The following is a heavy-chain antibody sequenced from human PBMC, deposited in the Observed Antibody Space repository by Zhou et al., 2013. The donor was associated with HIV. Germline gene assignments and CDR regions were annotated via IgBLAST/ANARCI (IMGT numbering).Heavy chain of an antibody. J-gene: IGHJ4*02. CDR2: IIPLLGLA. CDR3: ATAPKSSSVVPQ. CDR1: GGTFNNNT. V-gene: IGHV1-69*02. D-gene: IGHD2-21*01. Sequence: QVQLLQSGAEVKKPGSSVKISCKASGGTFNNNTFTWVRQAPGQGLEWMGRIIPLLGLADCAQKFQGRVTITADKSTNTVYMDLTTLKSKDTAVYYCATAPKSSSVVPQWGQGTLVIVSS.